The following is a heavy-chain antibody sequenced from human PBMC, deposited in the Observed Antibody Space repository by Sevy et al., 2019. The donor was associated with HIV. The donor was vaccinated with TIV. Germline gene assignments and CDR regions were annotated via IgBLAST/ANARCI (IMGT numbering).Heavy chain of an antibody. J-gene: IGHJ4*02. V-gene: IGHV3-30*04. CDR3: VRKQFVLPFDY. CDR1: GFTFSDYA. CDR2: ISYHGRNQ. D-gene: IGHD6-6*01. Sequence: GGYLRLSCAASGFTFSDYAIHWVRQAPGKGLEWLAVISYHGRNQFYADSVRGRFTISRDDSKNTVYLQMNSLRPDDTAVYYCVRKQFVLPFDYWGQGTPVTVSS.